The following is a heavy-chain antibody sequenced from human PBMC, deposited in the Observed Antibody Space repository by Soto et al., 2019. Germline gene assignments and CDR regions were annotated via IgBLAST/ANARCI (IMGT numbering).Heavy chain of an antibody. CDR3: ARARRDIVVVVAATPGYYYGMDV. D-gene: IGHD2-15*01. Sequence: ASVKVSCKASGYTFTGYYMHWVRQAPGQGLEWMGWINPNSGGTNYAQKFQGWVTMTRDTSISTAYMELSRLRSDDTAVYYCARARRDIVVVVAATPGYYYGMDVWGQGTTVTVSS. CDR2: INPNSGGT. J-gene: IGHJ6*02. CDR1: GYTFTGYY. V-gene: IGHV1-2*04.